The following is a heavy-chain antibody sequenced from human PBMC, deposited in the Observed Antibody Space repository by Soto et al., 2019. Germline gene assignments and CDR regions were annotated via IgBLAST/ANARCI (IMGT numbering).Heavy chain of an antibody. V-gene: IGHV3-48*01. CDR2: ISSSSSII. CDR3: ARENPTRGGGAFDI. D-gene: IGHD3-16*01. Sequence: EVQLVESGGGLVQPGGSLRLSCAASGFTFSSYSMNWVRQAPGQGLEWVSNISSSSSIIYYADSVKGRFTISRDNAKNSLYLQMNSLRADDTAVYYCARENPTRGGGAFDIWGQGTMVTFSS. J-gene: IGHJ3*02. CDR1: GFTFSSYS.